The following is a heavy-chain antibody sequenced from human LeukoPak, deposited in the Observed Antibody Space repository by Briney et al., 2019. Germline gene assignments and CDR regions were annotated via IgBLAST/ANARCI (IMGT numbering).Heavy chain of an antibody. CDR3: ARDPVGGSTVFDY. D-gene: IGHD3-16*01. Sequence: SQTLSLTCAISGDSVPSNSAAWNWIRQSPSRGLEWLGRTYYRSKWYYDYAVAVKSRISINPDTSKNQFSLQLSSVTPEDTAVYYCARDPVGGSTVFDYWGQGTLVTVSS. J-gene: IGHJ4*02. V-gene: IGHV6-1*01. CDR2: TYYRSKWYY. CDR1: GDSVPSNSAA.